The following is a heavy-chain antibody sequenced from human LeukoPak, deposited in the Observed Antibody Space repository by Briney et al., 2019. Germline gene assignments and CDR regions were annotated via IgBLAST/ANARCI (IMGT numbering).Heavy chain of an antibody. Sequence: ASVKVSCKASGYTFTRYGISWVRQAPGQGLEWMGWISAYNGNTNYAQKLQGRVTMTTDTSTSTAYMELRSPRSDDTAVYYCARTAIGENWFDPWGQGTLVTVSS. J-gene: IGHJ5*02. V-gene: IGHV1-18*01. CDR3: ARTAIGENWFDP. CDR1: GYTFTRYG. CDR2: ISAYNGNT. D-gene: IGHD2-21*02.